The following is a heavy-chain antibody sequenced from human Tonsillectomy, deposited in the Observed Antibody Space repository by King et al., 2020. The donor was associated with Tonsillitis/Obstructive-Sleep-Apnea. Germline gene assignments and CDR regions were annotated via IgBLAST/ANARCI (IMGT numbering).Heavy chain of an antibody. J-gene: IGHJ6*02. D-gene: IGHD2-15*01. Sequence: QLVQSGAEVKKPGASVKVSCKASGYTFTSYYMHWVRQAPGQGIEWMGIINPSGGSTTYAQKFQGRVTMTRDTSTVYMELSSLRSEDTAVYYCARDVLLLYYTMDVWGQGTTVTVSS. V-gene: IGHV1-46*03. CDR3: ARDVLLLYYTMDV. CDR2: INPSGGST. CDR1: GYTFTSYY.